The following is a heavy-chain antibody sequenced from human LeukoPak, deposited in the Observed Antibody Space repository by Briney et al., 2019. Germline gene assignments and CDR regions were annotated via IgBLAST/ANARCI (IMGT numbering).Heavy chain of an antibody. CDR2: IEPDGSER. V-gene: IGHV3-7*01. CDR3: ARDWGQLSLDY. D-gene: IGHD5-18*01. J-gene: IGHJ4*02. Sequence: GGSLRLSCAASGFTSSNYWMSWVRQAPGKGLEWVAYIEPDGSERNYVDSVKGRFTISRDNAKNSLYLQMNSLRAEDTAVYYCARDWGQLSLDYWGQGTLVTVSS. CDR1: GFTSSNYW.